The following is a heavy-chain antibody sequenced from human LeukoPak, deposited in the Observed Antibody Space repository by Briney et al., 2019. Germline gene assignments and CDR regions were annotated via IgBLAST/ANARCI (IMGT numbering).Heavy chain of an antibody. V-gene: IGHV3-30*02. D-gene: IGHD3-22*01. CDR1: GFTFSDYG. Sequence: GGSLRLSCAASGFTFSDYGMHWVRQAPGKGLEWVAFIRNDGSNYYHADSVKGRFTISRDNSKNTLYLQMNSLRAEDTAVYYCAKDLTIHYYDSSGYPAPFDYWGQGTLVTVSS. J-gene: IGHJ4*02. CDR3: AKDLTIHYYDSSGYPAPFDY. CDR2: IRNDGSNY.